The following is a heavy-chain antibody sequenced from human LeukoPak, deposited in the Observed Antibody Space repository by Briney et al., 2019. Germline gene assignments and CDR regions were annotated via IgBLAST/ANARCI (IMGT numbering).Heavy chain of an antibody. V-gene: IGHV7-4-1*02. CDR1: GYTFTSYT. Sequence: GASVKVSCKASGYTFTSYTMNWVRQAPGQGLEWMGWINTNTGNPTYAQGFTGRFVFSLDTSVSTAYLQISSLKAEDTAVYYCARDSTLRYFDQMYYMDVWGKGTTVTVSS. CDR3: ARDSTLRYFDQMYYMDV. D-gene: IGHD3-9*01. J-gene: IGHJ6*03. CDR2: INTNTGNP.